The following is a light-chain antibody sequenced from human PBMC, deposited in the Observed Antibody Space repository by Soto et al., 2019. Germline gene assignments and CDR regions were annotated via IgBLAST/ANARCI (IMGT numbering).Light chain of an antibody. CDR1: SSDVGGYNY. J-gene: IGLJ2*01. V-gene: IGLV2-14*01. CDR3: SSYTSSSTWV. Sequence: QSVLTQPASVSGSPGQSITISCTGTSSDVGGYNYVSWYQQHPGKAPKVMIYEVSNRPSGVSNRFSGSKSGNTASLTISGLQVEDEADYYCSSYTSSSTWVFGGGTQLTVL. CDR2: EVS.